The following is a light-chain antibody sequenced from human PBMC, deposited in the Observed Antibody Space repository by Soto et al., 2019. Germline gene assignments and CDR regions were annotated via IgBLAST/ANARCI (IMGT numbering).Light chain of an antibody. Sequence: QAVVTQPPSASGTPGQAVTISCSGSSSNIGGNSAYWYQQLPGTAPKLIIYRNHQRPSGVSDRFSGSKSGTSASLTISGLQSEDEADYHCAAWDDSRNWVFGGGTKLTVL. J-gene: IGLJ3*02. CDR3: AAWDDSRNWV. CDR2: RNH. CDR1: SSNIGGNS. V-gene: IGLV1-44*01.